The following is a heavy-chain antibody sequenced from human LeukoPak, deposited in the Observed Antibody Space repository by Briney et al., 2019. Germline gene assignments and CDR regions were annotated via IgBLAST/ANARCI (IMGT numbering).Heavy chain of an antibody. D-gene: IGHD4-17*01. CDR1: GFTFRSYG. CDR2: IWYDGSNK. J-gene: IGHJ4*02. Sequence: GGSLRLSCAASGFTFRSYGMHWVRQAPGKGLQWVAVIWYDGSNKYYEDSVKGRFTISRDNSKNTLYLQMNSLRAEDTAVYYCARDQADGDYYFDYWGQGTLVTVSS. V-gene: IGHV3-33*01. CDR3: ARDQADGDYYFDY.